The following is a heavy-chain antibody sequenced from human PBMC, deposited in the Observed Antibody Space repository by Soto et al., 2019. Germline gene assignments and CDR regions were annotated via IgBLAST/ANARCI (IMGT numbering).Heavy chain of an antibody. Sequence: EGTLRLSCLASAFIYEDYGKRLIRQIPGKGPEWGSEINYNGVNSGYGDSVKGRFTISRDNAKKSLYLQMNSLRAEDTAVYYCAKDLSWDQCDYWGQGALVTVSS. CDR3: AKDLSWDQCDY. D-gene: IGHD1-26*01. CDR2: INYNGVNS. CDR1: AFIYEDYG. V-gene: IGHV3-20*04. J-gene: IGHJ4*02.